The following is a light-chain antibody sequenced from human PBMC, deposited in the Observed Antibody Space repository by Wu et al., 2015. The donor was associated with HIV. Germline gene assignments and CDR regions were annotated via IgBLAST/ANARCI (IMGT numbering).Light chain of an antibody. CDR2: DAS. CDR1: QSVSNN. CDR3: QQYGNWPRT. V-gene: IGKV3-15*01. Sequence: EIVMTQSPATLSVSPGERATLSCRASQSVSNNLVWYQQKPGQAPRLLIHDASTRATGIPARFGGSGSGTEFTLTISSLRSEDFAVYYCQQYGNWPRTFGQGTKVEIK. J-gene: IGKJ1*01.